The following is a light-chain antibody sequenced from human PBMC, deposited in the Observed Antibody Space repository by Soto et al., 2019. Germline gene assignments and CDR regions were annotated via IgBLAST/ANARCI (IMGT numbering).Light chain of an antibody. CDR1: QSITTY. Sequence: DIQMTQSPSSLSASVGDTVTLTCRASQSITTYLNWYQQKPGKAPKLLIYAASSLQSGVPSRFSGSGSGTDFTHTISSLQPEDFATYYCQHSYITPLAFGGGTKVDIK. CDR2: AAS. J-gene: IGKJ4*01. V-gene: IGKV1-39*01. CDR3: QHSYITPLA.